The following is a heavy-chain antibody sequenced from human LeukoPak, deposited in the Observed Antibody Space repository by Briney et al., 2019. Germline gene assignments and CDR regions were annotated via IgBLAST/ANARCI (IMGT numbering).Heavy chain of an antibody. D-gene: IGHD6-13*01. Sequence: PGGSLRLSCAASGFTFSSSAMSWVRQAPGKGLEWVSAISNNGGYTYYADSVQGRFTISRDNSKSTLCLQMNSLRAEDTAVYYCARDGYSSSLNLDYWGQGTLVTVSS. V-gene: IGHV3-23*01. J-gene: IGHJ4*02. CDR3: ARDGYSSSLNLDY. CDR2: ISNNGGYT. CDR1: GFTFSSSA.